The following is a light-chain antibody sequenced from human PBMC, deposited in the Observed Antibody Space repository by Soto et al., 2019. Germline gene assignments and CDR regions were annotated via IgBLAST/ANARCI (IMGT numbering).Light chain of an antibody. J-gene: IGKJ5*01. CDR1: QSVSIK. CDR2: DTS. Sequence: EIVMTQSPATLSVSAGERATLSCRASQSVSIKLAWYHQKPGQAPRLLTYDTSTRATDIPARFSGSGSGTEFTLTISSLPSEDFAVYYCQQYNNWPPITFGPGTRLEI. V-gene: IGKV3-15*01. CDR3: QQYNNWPPIT.